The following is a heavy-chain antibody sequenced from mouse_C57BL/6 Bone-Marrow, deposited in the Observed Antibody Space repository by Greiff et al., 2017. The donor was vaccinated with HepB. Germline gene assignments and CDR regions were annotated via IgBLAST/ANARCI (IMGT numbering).Heavy chain of an antibody. CDR2: IDPSDSYT. V-gene: IGHV1-50*01. Sequence: VQLQQPGAELVKPGASVKLSCKASGYTFTSYWMQWVKQRPGQGLEWIGEIDPSDSYTNYNQKFKGKATLTVDTSSSTAYMQLSSLTSEDSAVYYCARSLLSAYWGQGTLVTVSA. CDR3: ARSLLSAY. D-gene: IGHD1-1*01. CDR1: GYTFTSYW. J-gene: IGHJ3*01.